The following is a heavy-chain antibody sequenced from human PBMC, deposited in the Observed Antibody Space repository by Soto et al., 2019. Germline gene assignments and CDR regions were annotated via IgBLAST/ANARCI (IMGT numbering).Heavy chain of an antibody. Sequence: EVQLVESGGGLLQPGGSLRLSCAASGFTFSSYWMHWVRQVPGKGLVWVSRINGDGSHTSYADSVKGRFTISRDNAKNTLHLQSNSLRAEDTAVYYCASTITMVRGHGMDVWGQGTTVTVSS. V-gene: IGHV3-74*01. J-gene: IGHJ6*02. D-gene: IGHD3-10*01. CDR1: GFTFSSYW. CDR2: INGDGSHT. CDR3: ASTITMVRGHGMDV.